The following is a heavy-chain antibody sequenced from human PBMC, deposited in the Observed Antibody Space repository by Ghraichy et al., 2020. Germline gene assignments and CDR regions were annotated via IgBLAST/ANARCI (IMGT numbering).Heavy chain of an antibody. V-gene: IGHV4-38-2*01. D-gene: IGHD2/OR15-2a*01. CDR1: GYSISSGYY. CDR2: ISGSGSA. Sequence: ETLSLTCAVSGYSISSGYYWGWVRQPPGKGLEWIGSISGSGSADYNPSLKSRVTISVDTSKNQFSLKLSSVTAADTAIYYCARMPHCYGSTCYPGGYHFDSWGRGTLVTVSS. CDR3: ARMPHCYGSTCYPGGYHFDS. J-gene: IGHJ4*02.